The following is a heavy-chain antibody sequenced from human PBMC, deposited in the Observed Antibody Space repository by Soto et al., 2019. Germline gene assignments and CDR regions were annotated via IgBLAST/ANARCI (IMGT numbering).Heavy chain of an antibody. Sequence: SGPTLVNPTETLTLTCTVSGFSLTTGKMGVSWIRQPPGKALEWLAHIFSDDERSYSTSLQGRLTISKDTSGSQVVLSMTNVDPVDTATYYCARMKVDSYQFYYAMDVWGQGTTVTVSS. J-gene: IGHJ6*02. CDR2: IFSDDER. D-gene: IGHD3-9*01. CDR3: ARMKVDSYQFYYAMDV. CDR1: GFSLTTGKMG. V-gene: IGHV2-26*01.